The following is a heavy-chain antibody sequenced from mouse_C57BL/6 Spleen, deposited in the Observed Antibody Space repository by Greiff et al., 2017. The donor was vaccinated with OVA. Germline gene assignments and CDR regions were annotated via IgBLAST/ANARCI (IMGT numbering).Heavy chain of an antibody. V-gene: IGHV5-9-1*02. CDR1: GFTFSSYA. D-gene: IGHD1-1*01. CDR3: TREDYGSSYGY. Sequence: EVQGVESGAGLVKPGGSLKLSCAASGFTFSSYAMSWVRQTPEKRLEWVAYISSGGDYIYYADTVKGRFTISRDNARNTLYLQMSSLKSEDTAMYYCTREDYGSSYGYWGQGTTLTVSS. CDR2: ISSGGDYI. J-gene: IGHJ2*01.